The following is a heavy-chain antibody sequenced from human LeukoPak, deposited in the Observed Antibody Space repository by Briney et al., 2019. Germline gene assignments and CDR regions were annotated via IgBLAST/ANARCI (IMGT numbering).Heavy chain of an antibody. CDR2: IYYSGST. V-gene: IGHV4-39*07. D-gene: IGHD6-6*01. Sequence: PSETLSLTCTVSGGSISSSSYYWGWIRQPPGKGLEWIGSIYYSGSTYYNPSLKSRVTISVDTSKNQFSLKLSSVTAADTAVYYCARDHSSSSLGYYYYYMDVWGKGTTVTVSS. CDR1: GGSISSSSYY. J-gene: IGHJ6*03. CDR3: ARDHSSSSLGYYYYYMDV.